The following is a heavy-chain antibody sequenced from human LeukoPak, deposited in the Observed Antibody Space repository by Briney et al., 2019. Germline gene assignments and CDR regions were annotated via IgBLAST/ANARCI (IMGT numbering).Heavy chain of an antibody. Sequence: AASVKVSCKASGGTFSSYAISWVRQAPGQGLEWMGGIIPIFGTANYAQKFQGRVTITADKSTSTAYMELSSLRSEDTAVYYCARALITMVRGVIITCFDYWGQGTLVTVSS. V-gene: IGHV1-69*06. CDR3: ARALITMVRGVIITCFDY. CDR1: GGTFSSYA. D-gene: IGHD3-10*01. CDR2: IIPIFGTA. J-gene: IGHJ4*02.